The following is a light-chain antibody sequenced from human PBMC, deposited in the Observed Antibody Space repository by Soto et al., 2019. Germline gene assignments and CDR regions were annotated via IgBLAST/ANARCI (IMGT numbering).Light chain of an antibody. V-gene: IGLV9-49*01. CDR2: VGTGGIVG. Sequence: QPVLTQPPSASASLGASVTLTCTLSSGYSNYKVDWYQQRPGKGPRFVMRVGTGGIVGSKGDGIPDRFSVLGSGLNRYLTIKNIQEEDESDYHCGADLPRVFGGGTKLTVL. CDR1: SGYSNYK. CDR3: GADLPRV. J-gene: IGLJ2*01.